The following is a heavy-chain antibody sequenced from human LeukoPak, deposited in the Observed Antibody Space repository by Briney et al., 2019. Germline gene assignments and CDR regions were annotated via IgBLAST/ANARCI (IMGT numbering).Heavy chain of an antibody. CDR2: ISSSSSYI. D-gene: IGHD5-12*01. CDR3: AREGGYRNGSPFGY. Sequence: GGSLRLSCAASGFTFSSYSMNWVRQAPGKGLEWVSSISSSSSYIYYADSVKDRFTISRDNSKNTLYLQMNSLRPEDTAVYYCAREGGYRNGSPFGYWGQGTLVTVSS. CDR1: GFTFSSYS. J-gene: IGHJ4*02. V-gene: IGHV3-21*01.